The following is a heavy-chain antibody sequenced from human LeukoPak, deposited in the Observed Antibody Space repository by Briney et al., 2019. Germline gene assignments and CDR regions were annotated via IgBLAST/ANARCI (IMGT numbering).Heavy chain of an antibody. J-gene: IGHJ1*01. CDR3: ARGGYCSSTSCYRADEYFQH. V-gene: IGHV1-69*05. Sequence: ASVKVSCMASGGTFSSYAISWVRQAPGQGLEWMGGIIPIFGTANYAQKFQGRVTITTDESTSTAYMELSSLRSEDTAVYYCARGGYCSSTSCYRADEYFQHWGQGTLVTVSS. CDR1: GGTFSSYA. D-gene: IGHD2-2*02. CDR2: IIPIFGTA.